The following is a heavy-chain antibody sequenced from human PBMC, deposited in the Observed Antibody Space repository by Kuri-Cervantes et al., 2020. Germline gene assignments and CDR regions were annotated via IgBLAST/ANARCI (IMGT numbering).Heavy chain of an antibody. J-gene: IGHJ4*02. D-gene: IGHD2-15*01. CDR1: GYTFTSYD. V-gene: IGHV1-2*02. CDR2: INPNSGGT. Sequence: ASVKVSCKASGYTFTSYDINWVRQATGQGLEWMGWINPNSGGTNYAQKFQGRVTMTRDTSISTAYMELSRLRSDDTAVYYRASRRGGGSGLDYWGQGTLVTVSS. CDR3: ASRRGGGSGLDY.